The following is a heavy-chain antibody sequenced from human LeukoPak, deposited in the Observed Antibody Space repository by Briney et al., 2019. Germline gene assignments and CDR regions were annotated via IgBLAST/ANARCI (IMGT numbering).Heavy chain of an antibody. CDR3: ARSSTSWNTYYYYYYMDV. D-gene: IGHD2-2*01. V-gene: IGHV4-61*02. J-gene: IGHJ6*03. CDR2: IYTSGST. Sequence: SETLSLTCTVSGGSISSGSYYWSWIRQPAGKGLEWIGRIYTSGSTNYNPSLKSRVTISVDTSKNQFSLELSSVTAADTAVYYCARSSTSWNTYYYYYYMDVWGKGTTVTVSS. CDR1: GGSISSGSYY.